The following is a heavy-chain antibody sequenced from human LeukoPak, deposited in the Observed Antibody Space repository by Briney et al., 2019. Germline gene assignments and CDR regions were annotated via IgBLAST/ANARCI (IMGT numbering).Heavy chain of an antibody. D-gene: IGHD5-12*01. CDR2: INSDGSST. J-gene: IGHJ6*03. CDR1: GFTFSSYW. Sequence: GGSLRLSCAASGFTFSSYWMHWVRQAPGKGLVWVSRINSDGSSTIYADSVKGRFTISRDNDKNTVYLQMNSLRAEDTAVYYCARGSGSGYDYTYYYMDVWGKGTTVTVSS. V-gene: IGHV3-74*01. CDR3: ARGSGSGYDYTYYYMDV.